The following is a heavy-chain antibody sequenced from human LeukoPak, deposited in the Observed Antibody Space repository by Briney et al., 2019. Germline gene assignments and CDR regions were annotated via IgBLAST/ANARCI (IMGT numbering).Heavy chain of an antibody. CDR3: ARGRYYYDSSGYTANYYYYMDV. CDR1: GGTFSSYA. J-gene: IGHJ6*03. Sequence: ASVKVSCKASGGTFSSYAISWVRQAPGQGLEWMGGIIPIFGTANYAQKFQGRVTITADKSTSTAYMELSSLRSEDTAVYYCARGRYYYDSSGYTANYYYYMDVWGKGTTVTVSS. CDR2: IIPIFGTA. D-gene: IGHD3-22*01. V-gene: IGHV1-69*06.